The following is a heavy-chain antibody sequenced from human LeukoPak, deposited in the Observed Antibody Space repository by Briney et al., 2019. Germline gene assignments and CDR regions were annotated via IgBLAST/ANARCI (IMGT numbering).Heavy chain of an antibody. D-gene: IGHD3-22*01. J-gene: IGHJ4*02. V-gene: IGHV4-30-2*01. CDR1: GGSISSGGYS. Sequence: KSSETLSLTCAVSGGSISSGGYSWSWIRQPPGKGLEWIGYIYHSGSTYYNPSLKSRVTISVDTSKKQFSLKLSSVTAADTAVYYCVTYYFDSSGPKKNYWGQGTLVTVSS. CDR3: VTYYFDSSGPKKNY. CDR2: IYHSGST.